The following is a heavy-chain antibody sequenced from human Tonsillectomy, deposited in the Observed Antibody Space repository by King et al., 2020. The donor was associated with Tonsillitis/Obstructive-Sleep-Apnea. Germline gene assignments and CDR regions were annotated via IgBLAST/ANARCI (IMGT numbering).Heavy chain of an antibody. CDR1: GFTFSSYE. V-gene: IGHV3-48*03. CDR2: ISSSGSTI. Sequence: VQLVESGGGLVQPGGSLRLSCAASGFTFSSYEMNWVRQAPGKGLEWVSYISSSGSTISYADSVKGRFTISRDNAKNSLYLQMNSLRAEDTAVYYCARWGELHYYYGMDVWGQGTTVTVSS. CDR3: ARWGELHYYYGMDV. J-gene: IGHJ6*02. D-gene: IGHD2-15*01.